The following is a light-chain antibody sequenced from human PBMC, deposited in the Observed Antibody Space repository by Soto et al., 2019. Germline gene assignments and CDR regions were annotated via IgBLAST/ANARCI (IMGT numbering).Light chain of an antibody. CDR1: SSDVGGLNS. Sequence: SVLTQPASVSGSPGQSITISCTGTSSDVGGLNSVSWYQLRPGTAPKLILYDVVDRPSGVSYRFSGSQSGNTASLTISGLQAADEADNFCSSYTGTMTKVFGSGTKVTGL. CDR3: SSYTGTMTKV. V-gene: IGLV2-14*03. J-gene: IGLJ1*01. CDR2: DVV.